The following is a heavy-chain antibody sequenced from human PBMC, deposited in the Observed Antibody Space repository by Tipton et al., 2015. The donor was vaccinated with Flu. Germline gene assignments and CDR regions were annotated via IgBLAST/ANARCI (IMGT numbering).Heavy chain of an antibody. CDR2: MYYSGST. V-gene: IGHV4-39*07. CDR3: ARVLGNSHPYGMDV. Sequence: TLSLTCTISGGSISSSSFYWGWIRQSPGKGLEWIGSMYYSGSTYYNPSLKSRVTISVDTSKNQFSLKLHSVTAADTAVYYCARVLGNSHPYGMDVWGQGTTVTVSS. D-gene: IGHD1-1*01. CDR1: GGSISSSSFY. J-gene: IGHJ6*02.